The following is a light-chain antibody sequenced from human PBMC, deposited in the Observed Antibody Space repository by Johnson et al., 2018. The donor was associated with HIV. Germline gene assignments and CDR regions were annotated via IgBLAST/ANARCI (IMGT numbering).Light chain of an antibody. CDR1: SSNIGNNY. CDR2: DNN. CDR3: GTWDSSLSARYV. V-gene: IGLV1-51*01. J-gene: IGLJ1*01. Sequence: QSVSTQPPSVSAAPGQKVTISCSGSSSNIGNNYVSWYQQLPGTAPKLLSYDNNKRPSGIPDRFSGSKSGTSATLGITGLQTGGEADYYCGTWDSSLSARYVYGTGTKVTVL.